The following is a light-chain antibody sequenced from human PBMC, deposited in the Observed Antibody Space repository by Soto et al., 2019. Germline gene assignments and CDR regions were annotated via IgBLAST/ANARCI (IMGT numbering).Light chain of an antibody. CDR2: DAS. CDR1: QNIWRL. J-gene: IGKJ5*01. Sequence: DIQMTQSPSSVSASVGDTVTITCRASQNIWRLLAWYQQKPGKAPELLIYDASSLQSGVPPRFSGSGSGTDCTLTISSLQPEDVATYYCEQAGSFPITLGQGTRLEIK. V-gene: IGKV1-12*01. CDR3: EQAGSFPIT.